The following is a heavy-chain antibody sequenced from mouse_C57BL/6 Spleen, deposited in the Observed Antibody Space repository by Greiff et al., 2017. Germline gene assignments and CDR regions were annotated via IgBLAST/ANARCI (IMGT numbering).Heavy chain of an antibody. J-gene: IGHJ3*01. D-gene: IGHD1-1*01. CDR3: ARPAYYGSSYRGWFAY. CDR2: ISGGGGNT. Sequence: EVMLVESGGGLVKPGGSLKLSCAASGFTFSSYTMSWVRQTPEKRLEWVATISGGGGNTYYPDSVKGRFTISRDNAKNTLYLQMSSLRSEDTALYYCARPAYYGSSYRGWFAYWGQGTLVTVSA. CDR1: GFTFSSYT. V-gene: IGHV5-9*01.